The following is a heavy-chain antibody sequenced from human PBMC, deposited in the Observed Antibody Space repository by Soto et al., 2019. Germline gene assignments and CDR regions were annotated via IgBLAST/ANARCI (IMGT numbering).Heavy chain of an antibody. V-gene: IGHV4-30-4*01. Sequence: PSETLSLTCTVSNGSISSGDYCGQWLRQSPGKGLEWIGYIYHTGSTYSNPALRSRLSISIDTSKNQFSLRLSSVTAEDTATYYCVKDNNWEDPGWGQGTLVTVSS. CDR1: NGSISSGDYC. D-gene: IGHD1-26*01. CDR2: IYHTGST. J-gene: IGHJ4*02. CDR3: VKDNNWEDPG.